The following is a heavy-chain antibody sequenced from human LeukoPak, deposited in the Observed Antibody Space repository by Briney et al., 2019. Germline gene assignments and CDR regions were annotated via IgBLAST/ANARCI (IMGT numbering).Heavy chain of an antibody. CDR3: ARVGSILMVYAYNDY. CDR2: ISGSGDNT. Sequence: GGSLRLSCAASGFTFSSYAMNWVRQAPGKGLEWVSGISGSGDNTYYADSVKGRFTISRDNSKNTLYLQMNSLRAEDTAVYYCARVGSILMVYAYNDYWGQGTLVTVSS. V-gene: IGHV3-23*01. J-gene: IGHJ4*02. D-gene: IGHD2-8*01. CDR1: GFTFSSYA.